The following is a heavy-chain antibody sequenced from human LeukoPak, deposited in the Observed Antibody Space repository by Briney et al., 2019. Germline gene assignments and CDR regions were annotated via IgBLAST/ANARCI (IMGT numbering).Heavy chain of an antibody. CDR3: ARAVWGYHPEVD. D-gene: IGHD3-16*01. Sequence: SETLSLTCAVYGESFSDYYWSWIRQPPGKGLEWIGEINHSGSTNYSPSLKSRVTISVNTSKNQFSLKLTSVTAADTAVYYCARAVWGYHPEVDWGQGTLVTVSS. CDR1: GESFSDYY. CDR2: INHSGST. J-gene: IGHJ4*02. V-gene: IGHV4-34*01.